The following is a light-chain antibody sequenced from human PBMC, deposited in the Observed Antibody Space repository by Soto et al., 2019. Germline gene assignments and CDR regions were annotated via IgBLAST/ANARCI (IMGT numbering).Light chain of an antibody. CDR3: QQYNNWPPT. CDR1: QSVRSK. CDR2: GAS. V-gene: IGKV3D-15*01. J-gene: IGKJ1*01. Sequence: EIVLTPSPATLSLSPGERASLSCRASQSVRSKLAWYQQTPGQVPRVLIYGASTRAPGIPARFSGSGSGTEFTLTISSLQSEDFAVYYCQQYNNWPPTFGQGNKVDIK.